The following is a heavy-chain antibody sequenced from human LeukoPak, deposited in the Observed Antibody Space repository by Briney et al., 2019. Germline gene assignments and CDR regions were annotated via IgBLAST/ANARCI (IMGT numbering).Heavy chain of an antibody. D-gene: IGHD5-12*01. CDR1: GFTFSSYA. CDR3: AKGVYSGYGPADY. V-gene: IGHV3-23*01. Sequence: GGSLSLSCAASGFTFSSYAMSWVRQAQGKGLEWVSTISGSGGGTYYTDSVKGRFTISRDNSKNTLNLQLSSLRAEETALYYCAKGVYSGYGPADYWGQGTLVTVSS. CDR2: ISGSGGGT. J-gene: IGHJ4*02.